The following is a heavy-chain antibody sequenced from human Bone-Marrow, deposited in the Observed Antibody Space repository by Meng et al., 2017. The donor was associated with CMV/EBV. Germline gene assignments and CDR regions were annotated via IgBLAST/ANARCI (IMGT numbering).Heavy chain of an antibody. CDR1: GFSPSTSEMH. Sequence: SGPTLVKPTQPLTLTCTYSGFSPSTSEMHVSWIRQPPGKALEWLARIDWDDDKFYSTSLKTRLTISKDTSNNQVVLTMTNMDPVDTATYYCARSNNDFWSCFYPYFDYWGQGTLVTVSS. CDR3: ARSNNDFWSCFYPYFDY. CDR2: IDWDDDK. J-gene: IGHJ4*02. V-gene: IGHV2-70D*14. D-gene: IGHD3-3*01.